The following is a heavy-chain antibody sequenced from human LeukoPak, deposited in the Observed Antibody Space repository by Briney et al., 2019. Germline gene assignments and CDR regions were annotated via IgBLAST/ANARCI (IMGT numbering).Heavy chain of an antibody. Sequence: PGGSLRLSCAASGFTFSSYAMSWVRQAPGKGLDWVSAISGSGGSTYYADSVKGRFTISRDNSKNTLYLQMNSLRAEDTAVYYCAKDPSAAGRKGAFDIWGQGTMVTVSS. D-gene: IGHD6-13*01. CDR2: ISGSGGST. CDR3: AKDPSAAGRKGAFDI. J-gene: IGHJ3*02. CDR1: GFTFSSYA. V-gene: IGHV3-23*01.